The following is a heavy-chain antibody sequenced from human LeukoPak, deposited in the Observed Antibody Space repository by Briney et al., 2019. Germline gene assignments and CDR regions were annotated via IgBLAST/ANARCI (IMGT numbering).Heavy chain of an antibody. D-gene: IGHD3-16*02. CDR1: GGSIDSTNW. V-gene: IGHV4/OR15-8*01. Sequence: PSETLSLTCDVSGGSIDSTNWWNWVRQPPGKGLEWIGEIHHDGRINYNPSLKSRVTLSVDKSKNQFSLRLNSVAAADTAMYYCARSHDHLWGNYPDYWGQGTLVTVSS. CDR2: IHHDGRI. J-gene: IGHJ4*02. CDR3: ARSHDHLWGNYPDY.